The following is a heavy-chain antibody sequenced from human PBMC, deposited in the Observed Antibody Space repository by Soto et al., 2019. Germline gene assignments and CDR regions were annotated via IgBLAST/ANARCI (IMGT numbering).Heavy chain of an antibody. CDR1: GYTFTSYG. CDR3: ARDQAMAQFDY. CDR2: ISAYNGNT. J-gene: IGHJ4*02. V-gene: IGHV1-18*01. Sequence: QVQLVQSGAEVKKPGASVKVSCKASGYTFTSYGISWVRQAPGQGLEWMGWISAYNGNTKYAQKLQGRVTMTTHTSTRKAYMELRRRRSDDTAVYYCARDQAMAQFDYWGQGTLVTVSS. D-gene: IGHD5-18*01.